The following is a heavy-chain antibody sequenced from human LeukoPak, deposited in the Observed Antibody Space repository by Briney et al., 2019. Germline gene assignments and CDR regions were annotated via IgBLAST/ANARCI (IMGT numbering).Heavy chain of an antibody. CDR2: INPSGGST. J-gene: IGHJ4*02. Sequence: ASVKVSCKASGYTFTSYYMHWVRQAPGQGLEWMGIINPSGGSTSYAQKFQGRVTMTRDTSTSSVYMELSSLRSEDTAVYYCAREEWELAFDYWGQGTLVTVSS. V-gene: IGHV1-46*01. CDR1: GYTFTSYY. CDR3: AREEWELAFDY. D-gene: IGHD1-26*01.